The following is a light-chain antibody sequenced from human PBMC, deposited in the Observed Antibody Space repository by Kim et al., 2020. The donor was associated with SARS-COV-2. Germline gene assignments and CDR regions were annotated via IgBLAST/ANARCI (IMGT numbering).Light chain of an antibody. Sequence: GLAIHTSAAGTIIDVGAYRYGSLYQQHPGRAPKLLMYDVSARPSGVSNRFSGSKSGNTASLTISGLQAEDEADYYCTSYTSSSTYVFGTGTKVTVL. CDR1: IIDVGAYRY. CDR2: DVS. J-gene: IGLJ1*01. V-gene: IGLV2-14*03. CDR3: TSYTSSSTYV.